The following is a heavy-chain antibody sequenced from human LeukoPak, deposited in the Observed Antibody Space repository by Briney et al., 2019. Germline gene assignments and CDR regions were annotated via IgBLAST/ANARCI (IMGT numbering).Heavy chain of an antibody. J-gene: IGHJ3*02. Sequence: SSETPSLTCTVSGYSISTGYYWDWIRQPPGKALEWIGNIFYSGSTYYSPSLKSRVTISLDTSRNQFSLKLNSVTAADTAVYYCAKSNGYGLIDIWGQGTMVTVSS. CDR2: IFYSGST. CDR1: GYSISTGYY. V-gene: IGHV4-38-2*02. CDR3: AKSNGYGLIDI. D-gene: IGHD3-22*01.